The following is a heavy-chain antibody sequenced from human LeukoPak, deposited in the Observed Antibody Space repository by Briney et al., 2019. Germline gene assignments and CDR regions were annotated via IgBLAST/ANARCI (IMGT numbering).Heavy chain of an antibody. J-gene: IGHJ3*02. D-gene: IGHD3-22*01. CDR2: VSYDGSYK. V-gene: IGHV3-30*04. Sequence: GGSLRLSCAAAGFTFSKFAMHWVRQAPGKGLEWVAVVSYDGSYKYYADSVKGRFTISGDNSKNTLYLQMNSLRVEDTAVYYCAKSWNYYDSSGDDALDIWGQGTMVTVSS. CDR3: AKSWNYYDSSGDDALDI. CDR1: GFTFSKFA.